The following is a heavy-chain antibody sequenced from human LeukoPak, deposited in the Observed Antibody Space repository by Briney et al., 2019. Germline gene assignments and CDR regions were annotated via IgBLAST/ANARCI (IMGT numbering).Heavy chain of an antibody. D-gene: IGHD6-19*01. CDR3: ARDDFSSGWSLFDH. CDR1: GFTFSDYY. CDR2: ISSSSSYT. J-gene: IGHJ4*02. Sequence: NPGGSLRLSCAASGFTFSDYYMSWIRQAPGKGLEWVSYISSSSSYTNYADSVKGRFTISRDNAKNSLYLQMNSLRAEDTAVYYCARDDFSSGWSLFDHWGQGTLVTVSS. V-gene: IGHV3-11*06.